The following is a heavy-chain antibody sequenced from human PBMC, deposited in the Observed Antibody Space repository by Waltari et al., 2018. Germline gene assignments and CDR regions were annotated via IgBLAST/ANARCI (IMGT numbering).Heavy chain of an antibody. CDR2: IRNDGNTK. Sequence: QMQLGESGGGVVQSGGSLRLSCVASGFSFRTYGMHWVRQPPGKGLGWVAFIRNDGNTKYYVDSVRGRFTISRVNSKNTLFLQMDNLSADDSAVYFCAKDTYDNGGDYMDVWGKGTTVTVSS. CDR1: GFSFRTYG. V-gene: IGHV3-30*02. CDR3: AKDTYDNGGDYMDV. J-gene: IGHJ6*03. D-gene: IGHD2-21*01.